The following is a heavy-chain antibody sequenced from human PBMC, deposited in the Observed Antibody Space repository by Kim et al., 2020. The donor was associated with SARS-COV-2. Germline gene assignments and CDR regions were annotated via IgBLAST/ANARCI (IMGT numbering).Heavy chain of an antibody. CDR3: TTDRFI. J-gene: IGHJ4*02. V-gene: IGHV3-15*01. CDR2: TDGGTA. Sequence: TDGGTADHAAPVKGRFTISRDDSKNTLYLQMNSLQIEDTAVYFCTTDRFIWGQGTLVTVSS. D-gene: IGHD3-10*01.